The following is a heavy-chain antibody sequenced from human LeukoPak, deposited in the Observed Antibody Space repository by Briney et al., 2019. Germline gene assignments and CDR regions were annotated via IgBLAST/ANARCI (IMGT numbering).Heavy chain of an antibody. Sequence: SETLSLTCTVSGGSISSSSYYWGWIRQPPGKGLEWIGYIYYRGSTYYNPSLRSRVTISVDTSKNQFSLKLSSVTAADTAVYYCARLVGSSWYHEVLLGRDYWGQGTLVTVSS. D-gene: IGHD6-13*01. J-gene: IGHJ4*02. V-gene: IGHV4-39*01. CDR2: IYYRGST. CDR1: GGSISSSSYY. CDR3: ARLVGSSWYHEVLLGRDY.